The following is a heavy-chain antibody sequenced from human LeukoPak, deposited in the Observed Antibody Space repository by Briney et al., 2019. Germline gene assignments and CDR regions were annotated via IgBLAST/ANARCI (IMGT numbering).Heavy chain of an antibody. J-gene: IGHJ4*02. D-gene: IGHD3-9*01. CDR1: GGSISSYY. CDR3: VRRVRYFGQNDY. V-gene: IGHV4-4*09. Sequence: KASETLSLTCTVSGGSISSYYWSWIRQPPGKGLEWIGYIYTSGSTNYNPSLKSRVTISVDTSKNQFSLKLSSVTAADSAVYYCVRRVRYFGQNDYWGQGTLVTVSS. CDR2: IYTSGST.